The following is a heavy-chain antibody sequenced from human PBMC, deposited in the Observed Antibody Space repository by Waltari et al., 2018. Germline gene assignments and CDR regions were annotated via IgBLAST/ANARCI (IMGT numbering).Heavy chain of an antibody. CDR2: INPILGTA. J-gene: IGHJ3*02. V-gene: IGHV1-69*16. CDR1: GGSLSSSS. Sequence: QLQLQESGPGLVKPSETLSRTCTVSGGSLSSSSYYWGWIRQPPGKGFEWMGGINPILGTANYAQKFQGRVTITTDESTSTAYMELSSLRSEDTAVYYCASGAFDIWGQGTMVTVSS. CDR3: ASGAFDI.